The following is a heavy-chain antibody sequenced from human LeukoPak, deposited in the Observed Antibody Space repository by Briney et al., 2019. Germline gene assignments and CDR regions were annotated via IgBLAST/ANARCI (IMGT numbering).Heavy chain of an antibody. Sequence: PSETLSLTCTVSGGSISSSSYYWGWIRQPPGKGLEWIGSIYYSGSTYYNPSLKSRVTISVDTSKNQFSLKLSSVTAADTAVYYCARVITMVRGVIIRAFDYWGQGTLVTVSS. CDR3: ARVITMVRGVIIRAFDY. V-gene: IGHV4-39*07. CDR2: IYYSGST. D-gene: IGHD3-10*01. J-gene: IGHJ4*02. CDR1: GGSISSSSYY.